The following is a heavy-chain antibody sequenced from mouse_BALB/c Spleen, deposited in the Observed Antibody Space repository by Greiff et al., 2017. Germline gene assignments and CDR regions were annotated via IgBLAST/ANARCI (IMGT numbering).Heavy chain of an antibody. CDR1: GFTFTDYY. D-gene: IGHD1-1*02. Sequence: EVKLVESGGGLVQPGGSLRLSCATSGFTFTDYYMSWVRQPPGKALEWLGFIRNKANGYTTEYSASVKGRFTISRDNSQSILYLQMNTLRAEDSATYYCARDRAYGFDYWGQGTTLTVSS. V-gene: IGHV7-3*02. CDR2: IRNKANGYTT. CDR3: ARDRAYGFDY. J-gene: IGHJ2*01.